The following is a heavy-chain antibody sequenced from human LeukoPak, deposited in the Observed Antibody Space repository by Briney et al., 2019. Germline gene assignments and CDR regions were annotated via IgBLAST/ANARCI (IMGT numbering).Heavy chain of an antibody. D-gene: IGHD5-24*01. CDR2: IIPIFGTA. CDR3: AREAVEMATGPLDY. V-gene: IGHV1-69*05. CDR1: GGTFSSYA. Sequence: SVKVSCKASGGTFSSYAISWVRQAPGQGLEWMGGIIPIFGTANYAQKFQGRVTITTDESTSTAYMELRSLRSEDTAVYYCAREAVEMATGPLDYWGQGTLVTVSS. J-gene: IGHJ4*02.